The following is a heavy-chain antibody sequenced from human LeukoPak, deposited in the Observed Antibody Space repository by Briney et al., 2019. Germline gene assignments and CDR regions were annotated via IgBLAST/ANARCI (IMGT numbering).Heavy chain of an antibody. CDR2: MRTDGSVV. CDR1: GFTFSHYM. CDR3: ARGPNSNWSGLDF. D-gene: IGHD6-6*01. J-gene: IGHJ4*02. Sequence: GGSLRLSCAVSGFTFSHYMMTWVRQAPGEGLEWVANMRTDGSVVQYADSVKGRFTISRDNAKNSLFLQMNSVRAEDTAVYYCARGPNSNWSGLDFWGQGTLLTVSS. V-gene: IGHV3-7*01.